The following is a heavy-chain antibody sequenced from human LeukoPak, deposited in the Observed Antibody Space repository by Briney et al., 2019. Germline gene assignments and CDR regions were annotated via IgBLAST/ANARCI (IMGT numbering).Heavy chain of an antibody. J-gene: IGHJ4*02. V-gene: IGHV3-20*04. CDR3: ARDGGQWLVPSDY. CDR2: INWNGGRT. D-gene: IGHD6-19*01. CDR1: AFTVDDEG. Sequence: PGGSLRRSGAAPAFTVDDEGRSWVGHDPGKGEVGVSGINWNGGRTGYADSVKGRFTISRDNAKNSLYLQMNSLRAEDTALYYRARDGGQWLVPSDYWGQGTLVTVSS.